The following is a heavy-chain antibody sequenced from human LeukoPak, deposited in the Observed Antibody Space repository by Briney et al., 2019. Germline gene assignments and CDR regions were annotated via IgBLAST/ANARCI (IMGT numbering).Heavy chain of an antibody. Sequence: PGGSLRLSRAASGLTFRSYGMHWVRQAPGKGLEWVAFISHDESNKYYADSVKGRFTISRDNSKSTLYLQMNSLGAEDTAVYYCAKEEVDLHAFDIWGQGTMVTVSS. D-gene: IGHD3/OR15-3a*01. CDR1: GLTFRSYG. CDR2: ISHDESNK. J-gene: IGHJ3*02. V-gene: IGHV3-30*18. CDR3: AKEEVDLHAFDI.